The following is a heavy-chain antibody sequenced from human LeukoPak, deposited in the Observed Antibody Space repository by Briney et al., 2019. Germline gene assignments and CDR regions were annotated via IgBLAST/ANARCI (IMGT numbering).Heavy chain of an antibody. CDR2: ISGSSSYV. CDR1: GFPFSAYS. Sequence: GGSLRLSCAASGFPFSAYSMIWIRQAPGKGLEWVSSISGSSSYVYYADSVKGRFTISRDNAKNSLYLHMNSLRAEDTAVYYCAKAYYDPSGYSYYFDYWGQGILVTVSS. D-gene: IGHD3-22*01. V-gene: IGHV3-21*01. J-gene: IGHJ4*02. CDR3: AKAYYDPSGYSYYFDY.